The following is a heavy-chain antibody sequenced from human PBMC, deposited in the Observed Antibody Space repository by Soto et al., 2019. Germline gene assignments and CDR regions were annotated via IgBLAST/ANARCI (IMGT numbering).Heavy chain of an antibody. V-gene: IGHV3-66*01. CDR3: ARAGGSVWYGGFDY. CDR1: GFTVSSNY. D-gene: IGHD6-19*01. J-gene: IGHJ4*02. CDR2: IYSGGST. Sequence: EVQLVESGGGLVQPGGSLRLSCAASGFTVSSNYMSWVRQAPGKGLEWVSVIYSGGSTYYADSVKGRFTISRDHSKNKLYLRRNSLIAEDTAVYYCARAGGSVWYGGFDYWGQGTLVTVSS.